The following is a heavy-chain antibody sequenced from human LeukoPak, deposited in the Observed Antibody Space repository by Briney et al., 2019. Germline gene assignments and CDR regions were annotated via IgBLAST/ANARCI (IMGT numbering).Heavy chain of an antibody. CDR1: GSTFSSYG. CDR3: AREKGETIAARPYDY. Sequence: ASVKVSCKASGSTFSSYGINWVRQAPGQGLEWMGWISTYNGNTNYAQKLQRRVTMTTDTSTSTAYMELRSLRSDDTAVYYCAREKGETIAARPYDYWGQGTLVTVSS. V-gene: IGHV1-18*01. CDR2: ISTYNGNT. D-gene: IGHD6-6*01. J-gene: IGHJ4*02.